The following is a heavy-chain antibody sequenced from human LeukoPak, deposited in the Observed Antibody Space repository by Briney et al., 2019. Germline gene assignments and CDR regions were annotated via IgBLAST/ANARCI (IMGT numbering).Heavy chain of an antibody. Sequence: PSETLSLTCTVSGGSFSSGGNYWSWIGQHPGKALEWIGYIYYSGSTHDNPSLRSRITISEDTSKNQFSLKLSSVTAADTAVYYCARASGMVTLDYWGQGTLVTVSS. CDR3: ARASGMVTLDY. D-gene: IGHD2-21*02. CDR2: IYYSGST. J-gene: IGHJ4*02. CDR1: GGSFSSGGNY. V-gene: IGHV4-31*03.